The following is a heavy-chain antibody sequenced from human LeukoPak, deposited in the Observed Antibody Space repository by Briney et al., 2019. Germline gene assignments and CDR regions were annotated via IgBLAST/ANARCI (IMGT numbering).Heavy chain of an antibody. CDR2: IYTSGST. CDR1: GGSISSGSYY. Sequence: SETLSLTCTVSGGSISSGSYYWSWIRQPAGKGLEWIGRIYTSGSTNYNPSLKSRATISVDTSKNQFSLKLSSVTAADTAVYYCARGAPHDYGDYVVPYYYYYYMDVWGKGTTVTVSS. J-gene: IGHJ6*03. D-gene: IGHD4-17*01. V-gene: IGHV4-61*02. CDR3: ARGAPHDYGDYVVPYYYYYYMDV.